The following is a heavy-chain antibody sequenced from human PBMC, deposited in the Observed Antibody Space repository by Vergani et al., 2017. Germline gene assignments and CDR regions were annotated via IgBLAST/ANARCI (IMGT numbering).Heavy chain of an antibody. D-gene: IGHD5-12*01. CDR3: ARKDLVGNVAYYYYYGMDV. J-gene: IGHJ6*02. CDR2: ISSSGSTI. CDR1: GFTFSSYE. V-gene: IGHV3-48*03. Sequence: EVQLVESGGGLVQPGGSLRLSCAASGFTFSSYEMNWVRQAPGKGLEWVSYISSSGSTIYYADSVKGRFNIARDNAKNSLYLQMNSLRAEDTAVYYCARKDLVGNVAYYYYYGMDVWGQGTTVTVSS.